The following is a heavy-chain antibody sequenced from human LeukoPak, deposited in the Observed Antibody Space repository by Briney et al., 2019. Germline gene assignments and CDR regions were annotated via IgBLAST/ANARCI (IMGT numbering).Heavy chain of an antibody. CDR3: ARVGTAEGTLEDY. J-gene: IGHJ4*02. V-gene: IGHV3-7*01. Sequence: PGGSLRLSCAASGFTFTTYWMGWVRQPPGKGLEWVANIKHDGSEKYYVDSVKGRFTISRDNAKNSLYLQMNSLSAEDTAVYYCARVGTAEGTLEDYWGQGTLVTVSS. CDR1: GFTFTTYW. D-gene: IGHD6-13*01. CDR2: IKHDGSEK.